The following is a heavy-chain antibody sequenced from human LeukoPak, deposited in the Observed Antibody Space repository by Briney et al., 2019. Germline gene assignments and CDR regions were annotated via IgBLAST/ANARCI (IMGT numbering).Heavy chain of an antibody. V-gene: IGHV4-38-2*01. D-gene: IGHD4-11*01. J-gene: IGHJ4*02. CDR2: IYHSGST. Sequence: PSETLSLTCAVSGYSISSGYYWGWIRQPPGKGLEWIGSIYHSGSTYYNPSLKSRVTISVDTSKNQFSLKLSSVTAADTAVYYCARRTVTTSYFDYWGPGTLVTVSS. CDR1: GYSISSGYY. CDR3: ARRTVTTSYFDY.